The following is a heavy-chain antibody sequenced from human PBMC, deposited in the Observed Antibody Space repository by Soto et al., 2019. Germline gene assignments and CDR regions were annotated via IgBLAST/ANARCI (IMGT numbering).Heavy chain of an antibody. D-gene: IGHD2-8*02. V-gene: IGHV3-23*01. Sequence: LRRSCAASKFAFRTYAMTWVRQAPGQGLEGVSDISGSGDNTYYSDSVKGRFTISRDNSKSTLYLQMNSLRAEDAAVYYCAKDMVHCTGTRCARYFEKRGRGNLVHVSS. CDR1: KFAFRTYA. CDR3: AKDMVHCTGTRCARYFEK. J-gene: IGHJ4*02. CDR2: ISGSGDNT.